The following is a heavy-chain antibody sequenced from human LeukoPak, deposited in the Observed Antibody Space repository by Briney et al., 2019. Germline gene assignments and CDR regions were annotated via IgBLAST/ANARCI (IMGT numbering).Heavy chain of an antibody. CDR2: INPNSGGT. CDR1: GYTFTGYF. V-gene: IGHV1-2*02. J-gene: IGHJ6*03. Sequence: GASVKVSCKASGYTFTGYFIHWVRQAPGQGLEWTGWINPNSGGTNYSQKFQGRVTMTRDTSISTAYMKLSRLRSDDTAVYYCARGGLPFYYYYMDVWGKGTTVTISS. D-gene: IGHD4-11*01. CDR3: ARGGLPFYYYYMDV.